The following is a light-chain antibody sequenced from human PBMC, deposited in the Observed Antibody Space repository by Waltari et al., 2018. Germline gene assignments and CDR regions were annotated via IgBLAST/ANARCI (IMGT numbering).Light chain of an antibody. V-gene: IGLV4-69*01. CDR2: LNSDGSH. J-gene: IGLJ2*01. CDR3: QTWDTGIRV. Sequence: QPVLTQSPSASASLGASVKLTCTLSSGHSSYAIAWHQQQQGKAPRYLMRLNSDGSHSKGDGIPDRFSGSSSGAERYLTISNRQSEDEADYYCQTWDTGIRVFGGGTRLTVL. CDR1: SGHSSYA.